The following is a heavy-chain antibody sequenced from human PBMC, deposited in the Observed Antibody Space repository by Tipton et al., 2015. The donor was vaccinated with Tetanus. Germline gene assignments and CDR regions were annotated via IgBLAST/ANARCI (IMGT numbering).Heavy chain of an antibody. D-gene: IGHD3-22*01. CDR1: GYTFTGYY. V-gene: IGHV1-2*02. Sequence: QLVQSGAELKKPGASVKVSCTASGYTFTGYYMYWVRQAPGQGLEWVGWIDPNSGDTIYAQNFHGRVTMTMDTSISTVYMELSRRRSDDAAVYYCARDRGDYISYGMAVWGPGTTVTVS. J-gene: IGHJ6*02. CDR2: IDPNSGDT. CDR3: ARDRGDYISYGMAV.